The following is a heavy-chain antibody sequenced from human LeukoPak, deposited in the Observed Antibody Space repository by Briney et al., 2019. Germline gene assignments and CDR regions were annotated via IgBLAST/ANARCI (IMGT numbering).Heavy chain of an antibody. V-gene: IGHV1-69*05. J-gene: IGHJ5*02. D-gene: IGHD6-19*01. Sequence: ASVKVSCKASGGTSSSYAISWVRQAPGQGLEWMGGIIPIFGTANYAQKFQGRVTITTDESTSTAYMELSSLRSEDTAVYYCARGYSSGWYNWFDPWGQGTLVTVSS. CDR2: IIPIFGTA. CDR1: GGTSSSYA. CDR3: ARGYSSGWYNWFDP.